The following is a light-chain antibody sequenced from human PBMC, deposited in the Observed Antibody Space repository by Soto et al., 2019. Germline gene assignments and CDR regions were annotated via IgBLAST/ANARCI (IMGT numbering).Light chain of an antibody. Sequence: QSVLTQPPSVSGAPGQRVTISCTGSSSNIGAGYDVHWYQQLPGTAPKLLIYGNSNRPSGVPDRFSGSKSGTSASLAITGVQAEGEAGYSCQSYDSSLSVVGFGGGTQLTVL. CDR2: GNS. CDR3: QSYDSSLSVVG. V-gene: IGLV1-40*01. J-gene: IGLJ2*01. CDR1: SSNIGAGYD.